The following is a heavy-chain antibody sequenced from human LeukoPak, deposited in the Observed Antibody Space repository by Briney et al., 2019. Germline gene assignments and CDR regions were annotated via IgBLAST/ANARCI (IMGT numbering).Heavy chain of an antibody. V-gene: IGHV4-34*01. D-gene: IGHD2-15*01. J-gene: IGHJ5*02. CDR2: INHRGIT. CDR3: ARGLVVLSSWAATGPNWFDP. Sequence: SETLSLTCAVYGASFSDYCWNWIRQPPGKGLQWIGEINHRGITNYNPSLKSRVTISVDTSKNQFSLILTSVTAADTAVYYCARGLVVLSSWAATGPNWFDPWGQGTLVTVSS. CDR1: GASFSDYC.